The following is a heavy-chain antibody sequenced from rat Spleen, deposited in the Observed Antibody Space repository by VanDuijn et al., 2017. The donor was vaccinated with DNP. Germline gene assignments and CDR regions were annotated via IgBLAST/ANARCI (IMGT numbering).Heavy chain of an antibody. V-gene: IGHV5-7*01. Sequence: EVQLVESGGGLVQPGRSMKLSCAASGFTFSNYYMAWVRQAPEKGLEWVATISFDGSNTYYRDSVQGRFTISRDNTKDTLNLQMDSLRSGDTATYYCVRDYGYIYFDYWGQGVMVTVSS. J-gene: IGHJ2*01. D-gene: IGHD1-9*01. CDR2: ISFDGSNT. CDR1: GFTFSNYY. CDR3: VRDYGYIYFDY.